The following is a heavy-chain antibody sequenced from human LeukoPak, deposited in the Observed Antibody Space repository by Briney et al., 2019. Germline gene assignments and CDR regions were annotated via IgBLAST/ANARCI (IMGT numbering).Heavy chain of an antibody. CDR1: AASITSSKW. CDR3: ARARDYGDYVNWFDP. J-gene: IGHJ5*02. D-gene: IGHD4-17*01. Sequence: SGTLSLTCAVSAASITSSKWWSWVRQPPAKGLEWIGEISHSGSTNYNPSLKSRVTISVDKSKNQFSLRLSFVTAADSAVYYCARARDYGDYVNWFDPWGQGTLVTVSS. V-gene: IGHV4-4*02. CDR2: ISHSGST.